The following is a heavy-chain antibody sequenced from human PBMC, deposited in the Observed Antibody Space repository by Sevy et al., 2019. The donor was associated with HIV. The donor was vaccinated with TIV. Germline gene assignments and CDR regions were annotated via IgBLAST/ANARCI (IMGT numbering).Heavy chain of an antibody. CDR1: GYTFTSYD. CDR3: AITPGKGIAARPNKNYYYYGMDV. D-gene: IGHD6-6*01. V-gene: IGHV1-8*01. Sequence: ASVKVSCKASGYTFTSYDINWVRQATGQGLEWMGWMNPNSGNTGYEQKFQGRVTMTRNTSISTAYMELSSLRSEDTAVYYCAITPGKGIAARPNKNYYYYGMDVWGQGTTVTVSS. J-gene: IGHJ6*02. CDR2: MNPNSGNT.